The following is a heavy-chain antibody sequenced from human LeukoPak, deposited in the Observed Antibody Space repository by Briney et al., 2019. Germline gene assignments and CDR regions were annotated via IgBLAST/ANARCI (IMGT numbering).Heavy chain of an antibody. CDR2: INPSGGST. D-gene: IGHD3-22*01. CDR3: ARTRYYYDSSGYGYYYYGMDV. CDR1: GYTFTSYY. Sequence: ASVKVSCKASGYTFTSYYMHWVRQAPGQGLEWMGIINPSGGSTSYAQKFQGRVTMTRDTSTSTVYMELSSLRSEDTAVYYCARTRYYYDSSGYGYYYYGMDVWGQGTTVTVSS. V-gene: IGHV1-46*01. J-gene: IGHJ6*02.